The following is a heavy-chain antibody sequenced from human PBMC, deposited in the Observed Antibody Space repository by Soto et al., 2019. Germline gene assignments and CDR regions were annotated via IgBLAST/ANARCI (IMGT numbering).Heavy chain of an antibody. CDR1: GYTFTSYG. Sequence: QVHLVQSGAEVKKPGASVKVSCKASGYTFTSYGITWVRQAPGQGLEWMGWISAHNGNTDYAQKRQGRVSVTRDTSTSTAYMELRSLRSDDTAVYYCARGRYGDYWGQGALVTVSS. J-gene: IGHJ4*02. CDR2: ISAHNGNT. V-gene: IGHV1-18*01. D-gene: IGHD1-1*01. CDR3: ARGRYGDY.